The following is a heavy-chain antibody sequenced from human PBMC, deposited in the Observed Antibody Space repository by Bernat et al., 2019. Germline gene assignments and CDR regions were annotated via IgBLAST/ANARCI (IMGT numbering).Heavy chain of an antibody. V-gene: IGHV3-23*01. J-gene: IGHJ1*01. Sequence: EVQLLESGGGLVQSGGSLRLSCAASGFTFSSYGMSWVRQAPGKGLEWVSSISGSGGSTYYADSLKGRFTISRDNAKNTLSLQLNSLRAEDTAIYYCAKDESYGAYDPLPELFQHWGQGTLVTVSA. D-gene: IGHD4-17*01. CDR1: GFTFSSYG. CDR3: AKDESYGAYDPLPELFQH. CDR2: ISGSGGST.